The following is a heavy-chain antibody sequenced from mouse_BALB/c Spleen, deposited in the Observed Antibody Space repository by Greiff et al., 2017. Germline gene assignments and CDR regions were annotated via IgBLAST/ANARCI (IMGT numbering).Heavy chain of an antibody. CDR1: GFTFSSYA. J-gene: IGHJ4*01. CDR2: ISSGGSYT. V-gene: IGHV5-9-3*01. Sequence: EVQGVESGGGLVKPGGSLKLSCAASGFTFSSYAMSWVRQTPEKRLEWVATISSGGSYTYYPDSVKGRFTIYRDNAKNTLYLQMSSLRSEDTAMYYCARHYDYDVGYAMDYWGQGTSVTVSS. D-gene: IGHD2-4*01. CDR3: ARHYDYDVGYAMDY.